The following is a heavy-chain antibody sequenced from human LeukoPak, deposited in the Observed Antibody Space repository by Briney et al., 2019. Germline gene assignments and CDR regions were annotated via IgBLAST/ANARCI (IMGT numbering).Heavy chain of an antibody. D-gene: IGHD3-9*01. CDR2: ISWNSGSI. CDR1: GFIFDDYA. J-gene: IGHJ4*02. CDR3: ARVGYDILTGYYKTLDY. V-gene: IGHV3-9*01. Sequence: GGSLRLSCAASGFIFDDYAMHWVRQAPGKGLEWASGISWNSGSIGYADSVKGRFTISRDNAKNSLYLQMNSLRAEDTAVYYCARVGYDILTGYYKTLDYWGRGTLVTVSS.